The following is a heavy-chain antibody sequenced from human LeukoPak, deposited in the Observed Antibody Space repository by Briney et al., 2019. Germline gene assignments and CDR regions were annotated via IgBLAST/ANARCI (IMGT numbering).Heavy chain of an antibody. D-gene: IGHD3-3*01. Sequence: GGSLRLSCAASGFTFSSYGMHWVRQAPGKGLEWVAVISYDGSNKYYADSVKGRFTISRDNSKNTLYLQMNSLRAEDTAVYYCAGPFDWFPNWGQGTLVTVSS. J-gene: IGHJ5*02. CDR3: AGPFDWFPN. CDR1: GFTFSSYG. V-gene: IGHV3-30*03. CDR2: ISYDGSNK.